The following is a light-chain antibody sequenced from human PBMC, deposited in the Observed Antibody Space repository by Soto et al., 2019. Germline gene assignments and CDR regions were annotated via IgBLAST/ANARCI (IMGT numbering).Light chain of an antibody. J-gene: IGKJ1*01. V-gene: IGKV1-27*01. CDR1: QGISNY. CDR3: QKYNSAPRT. Sequence: DLQMTQSPSSLSASVGDRVTITCRASQGISNYLAWYQQKPGKVPKLLIYAASTLQSGVPSRFSGSGSGTDFTLTISSLQPADVATYYCQKYNSAPRTFGQGTKVEIK. CDR2: AAS.